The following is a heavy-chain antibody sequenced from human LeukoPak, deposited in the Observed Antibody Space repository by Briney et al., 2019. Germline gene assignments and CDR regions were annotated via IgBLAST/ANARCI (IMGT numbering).Heavy chain of an antibody. CDR2: ISGSGGST. D-gene: IGHD3-3*01. J-gene: IGHJ4*02. CDR1: GFTFSSYA. Sequence: PGGSLRLSCAASGFTFSSYAMSWVRQAPGEGLEWVSAISGSGGSTYYADSVKGRFTISRDNSKNTLYLQMNSLRAEDTAVYYCAKDVTSGYLFDYWGQGTLVTVSS. CDR3: AKDVTSGYLFDY. V-gene: IGHV3-23*01.